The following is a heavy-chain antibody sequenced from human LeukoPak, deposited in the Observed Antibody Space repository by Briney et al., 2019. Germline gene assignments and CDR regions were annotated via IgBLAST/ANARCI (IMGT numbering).Heavy chain of an antibody. CDR2: IFDSGAPS. V-gene: IGHV3-23*01. CDR3: TKAVGGGRDAYDI. D-gene: IGHD3-16*01. CDR1: GFSFSRHA. Sequence: GGSLRLSCVASGFSFSRHAMNWVRQAPGKGLGWVSSIFDSGAPSYYADSVKGRFTISRDNSKNTLYVQMESLRAEDTAVYYCTKAVGGGRDAYDIWGQGTMVTVSS. J-gene: IGHJ3*02.